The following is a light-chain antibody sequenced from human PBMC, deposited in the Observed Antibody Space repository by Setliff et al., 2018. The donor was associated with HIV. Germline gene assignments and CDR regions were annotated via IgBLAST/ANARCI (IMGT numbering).Light chain of an antibody. Sequence: LTQPASVSGSPGQSITISCTGTSSDVGGYNYVSWYQQHPGKAPKLMIYEVSKRPSGVSYRFSGSKSGNTASLTISGLQAEDEADYYCISYPTGSTLGVMFGGGTKVTVL. CDR2: EVS. CDR3: ISYPTGSTLGVM. J-gene: IGLJ3*02. V-gene: IGLV2-14*01. CDR1: SSDVGGYNY.